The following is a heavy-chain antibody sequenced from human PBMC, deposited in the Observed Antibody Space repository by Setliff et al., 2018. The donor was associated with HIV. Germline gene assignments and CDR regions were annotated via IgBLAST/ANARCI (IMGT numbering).Heavy chain of an antibody. CDR3: ARDLTSNSNCFEP. J-gene: IGHJ5*02. D-gene: IGHD4-4*01. CDR1: GDSLSSDYYY. V-gene: IGHV4-31*03. CDR2: VYYTGKT. Sequence: PSETLSLTCTVSGDSLSSDYYYWTWIRQHPGKGLEWIGYVYYTGKTYYNPSLESRISMSVDTSTNQFSLKLTSVTAADTAIYYCARDLTSNSNCFEPWGQGTQVTVSS.